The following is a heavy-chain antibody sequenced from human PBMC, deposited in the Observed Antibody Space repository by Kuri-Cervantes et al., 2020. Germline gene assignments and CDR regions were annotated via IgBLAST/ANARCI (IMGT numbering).Heavy chain of an antibody. CDR3: ARDPMRPSGWYSGSPDY. Sequence: GEALKISCAASGFTVSSNYMSWVRQAPGKGLEWVSVIYSGGSTYYADSVKGRFTISRDNAKNSLDLQMNSLRAEDTAVYYCARDPMRPSGWYSGSPDYWGQGTLVTVSS. CDR1: GFTVSSNY. V-gene: IGHV3-53*01. D-gene: IGHD6-19*01. CDR2: IYSGGST. J-gene: IGHJ4*02.